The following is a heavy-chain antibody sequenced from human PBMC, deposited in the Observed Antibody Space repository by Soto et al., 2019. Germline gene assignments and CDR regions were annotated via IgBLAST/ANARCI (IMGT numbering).Heavy chain of an antibody. D-gene: IGHD6-19*01. V-gene: IGHV4-30-2*01. Sequence: QLQLQESGSGLVKPSQTLSLTCAVSGGSISSGGYSWSWIRQPPGKGLEWIGYIYHSGSTYYNPSLKCRVPISVDKSKNQIALKLSSVTAADTAVYYCARGRIAVAVGYFDYWGQGTLVTVSS. J-gene: IGHJ4*02. CDR3: ARGRIAVAVGYFDY. CDR2: IYHSGST. CDR1: GGSISSGGYS.